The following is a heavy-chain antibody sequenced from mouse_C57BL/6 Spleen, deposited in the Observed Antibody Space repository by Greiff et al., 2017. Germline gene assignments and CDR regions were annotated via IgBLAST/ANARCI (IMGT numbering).Heavy chain of an antibody. V-gene: IGHV1-18*01. CDR1: GYTFTDYN. CDR2: INPNSGGT. D-gene: IGHD2-4*01. Sequence: EVQLQESGPELVKPGASVKIPCKASGYTFTDYNMDWVKQSHGKSLEWIGDINPNSGGTIYNQKFKGKATLTVDKSSSTAYMALRSLTSEDTAVYYCAREGDYDRGYFDYWGQGTTLTVSS. J-gene: IGHJ2*01. CDR3: AREGDYDRGYFDY.